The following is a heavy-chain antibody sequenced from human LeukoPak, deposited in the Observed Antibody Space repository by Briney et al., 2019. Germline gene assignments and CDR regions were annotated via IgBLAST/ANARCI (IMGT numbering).Heavy chain of an antibody. J-gene: IGHJ3*02. CDR2: ISSSSSYI. D-gene: IGHD2-8*01. CDR3: ARAHMVAFDI. Sequence: GGSLRLSCAASGFTFNSYSMNWVRQAPGKGLEWVSSISSSSSYIYYADSVKGRFTISRDNAKNSLYLQMNSLRAEDTAVYYCARAHMVAFDIWGQGTMVTVSS. V-gene: IGHV3-21*01. CDR1: GFTFNSYS.